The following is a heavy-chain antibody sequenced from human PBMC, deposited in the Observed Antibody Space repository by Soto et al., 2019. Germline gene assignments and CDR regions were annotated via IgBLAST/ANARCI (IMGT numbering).Heavy chain of an antibody. D-gene: IGHD6-13*01. Sequence: SETLSLTCTVSGGSISSYYWSWIRQPPGKGLEWIGYIYYSGSTNYNPSLKSRVTISVDTSKNQFSLKLSSVTAADTAVYYCARKVAAAGNYYYGMDVWGQGTTVTVSS. J-gene: IGHJ6*02. CDR1: GGSISSYY. V-gene: IGHV4-59*01. CDR3: ARKVAAAGNYYYGMDV. CDR2: IYYSGST.